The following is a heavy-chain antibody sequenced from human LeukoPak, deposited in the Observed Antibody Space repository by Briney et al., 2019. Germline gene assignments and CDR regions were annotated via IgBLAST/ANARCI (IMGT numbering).Heavy chain of an antibody. V-gene: IGHV3-30*18. CDR3: AKNIMVRGARDAFDI. CDR1: GFTFSSYG. Sequence: GGSLRLSCAASGFTFSSYGMHWVRQAPGKGLEWVAVISYDGSNKYYADSVKGRFTISRDNSKNTLYLQMNSLRAEDTAVYYCAKNIMVRGARDAFDIWGQGTMVTVSS. D-gene: IGHD3-10*01. J-gene: IGHJ3*02. CDR2: ISYDGSNK.